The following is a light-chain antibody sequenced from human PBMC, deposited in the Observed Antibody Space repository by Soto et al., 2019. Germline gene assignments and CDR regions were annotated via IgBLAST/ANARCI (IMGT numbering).Light chain of an antibody. CDR1: QSLSSYY. CDR3: QQYGSSPT. J-gene: IGKJ4*01. Sequence: EIVLTQSPGTLSLSPGERATLSCRASQSLSSYYLAWYQQKPGQAPRLLIYGTSSRATGIPVRFSGSGCGKDSTLTISRLEPEDFAVYYCQQYGSSPTFGGGTKVEI. V-gene: IGKV3-20*01. CDR2: GTS.